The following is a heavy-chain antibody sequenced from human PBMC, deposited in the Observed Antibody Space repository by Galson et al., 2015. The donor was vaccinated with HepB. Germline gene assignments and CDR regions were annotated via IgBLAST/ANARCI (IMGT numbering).Heavy chain of an antibody. CDR3: TSAGGKGAFDY. CDR2: IRSKANSYAT. CDR1: GFTFSGSG. D-gene: IGHD4-23*01. Sequence: SLRLSCAASGFTFSGSGMHWVRQASGKGLEWVGRIRSKANSYATAYAASVKGSFTISRDDSKNTAYLQMNSLKTEDTSVYYCTSAGGKGAFDYWGQGTLVTVSS. V-gene: IGHV3-73*01. J-gene: IGHJ4*02.